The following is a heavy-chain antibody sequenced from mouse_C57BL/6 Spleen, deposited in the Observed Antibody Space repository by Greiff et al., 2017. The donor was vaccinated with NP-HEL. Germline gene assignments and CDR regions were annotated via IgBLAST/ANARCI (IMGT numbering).Heavy chain of an antibody. V-gene: IGHV1-52*01. CDR2: IDPSDSET. D-gene: IGHD1-1*01. CDR1: GYTFTSYW. CDR3: ARVRFYYGSSYNFDV. Sequence: VQLQQSGAELVRPGSSVKLSCKASGYTFTSYWMHWVKQRPIQGLEWIGNIDPSDSETHYNQKFKDKATLTVDKSSSTAYMQLSSLTSEDSAVYYCARVRFYYGSSYNFDVWGTGTTVTVSS. J-gene: IGHJ1*03.